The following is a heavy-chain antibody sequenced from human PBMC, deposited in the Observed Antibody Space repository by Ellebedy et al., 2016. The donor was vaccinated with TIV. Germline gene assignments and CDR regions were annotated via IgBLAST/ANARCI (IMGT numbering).Heavy chain of an antibody. D-gene: IGHD2-2*01. J-gene: IGHJ3*02. V-gene: IGHV3-15*01. CDR3: TTEDIVVVPTLAFDI. Sequence: GGSLRLXXAASGFTFSNAWMSWVRQAPGKGLEWVGRIKSKTDGGTTDYAAPVKGRFTISRDDSKNTLYLQMNSLKTEDTAVYYCTTEDIVVVPTLAFDIWGQGTMVTVSS. CDR1: GFTFSNAW. CDR2: IKSKTDGGTT.